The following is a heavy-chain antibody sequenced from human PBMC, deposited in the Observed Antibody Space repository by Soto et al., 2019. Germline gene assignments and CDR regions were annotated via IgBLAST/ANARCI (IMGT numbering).Heavy chain of an antibody. J-gene: IGHJ6*02. CDR2: IIPIFGTA. Sequence: SVEVSCKXSGGTFSSYAISWVRQAPGQGLEWMGGIIPIFGTANYAQKFQGRVTITADKSTSTAYMELSSLRSEDTAVYYCANRYCSGGSCHNAYYYGMDVWGQGTTVTVSS. CDR1: GGTFSSYA. V-gene: IGHV1-69*06. D-gene: IGHD2-15*01. CDR3: ANRYCSGGSCHNAYYYGMDV.